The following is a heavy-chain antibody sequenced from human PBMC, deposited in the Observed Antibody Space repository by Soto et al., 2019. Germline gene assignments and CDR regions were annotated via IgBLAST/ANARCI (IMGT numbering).Heavy chain of an antibody. D-gene: IGHD2-21*02. J-gene: IGHJ3*02. CDR3: ARPYGMDIVVVTAAFDI. CDR1: GFTFSSYA. CDR2: ISYDGSNK. V-gene: IGHV3-30-3*01. Sequence: PGGSLRLSCAASGFTFSSYAMHWVRQAPGKGLEWVAVISYDGSNKYYADSVKGRFTISRDNSKNTLYLQMNSLRAEDTAVYYCARPYGMDIVVVTAAFDIWGQGTMVTVSS.